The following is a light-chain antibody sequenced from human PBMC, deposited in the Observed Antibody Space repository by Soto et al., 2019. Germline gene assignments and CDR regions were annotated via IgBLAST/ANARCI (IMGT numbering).Light chain of an antibody. CDR2: FPS. V-gene: IGKV3-15*01. CDR1: ESVNNN. CDR3: QQYNNWPLT. Sequence: EIVMTQSPATLSVSPGERATVSCRASESVNNNLAWYQHKPGQAPRPLIYFPSTRATGIPARFSGSGSATEFSLTISSLQPEDFAVYYCQQYNNWPLTFGGGTKVET. J-gene: IGKJ4*01.